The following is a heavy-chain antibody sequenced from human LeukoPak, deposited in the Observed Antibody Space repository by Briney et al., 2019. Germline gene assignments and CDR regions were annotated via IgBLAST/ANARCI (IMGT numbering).Heavy chain of an antibody. Sequence: GGSLRLSCAASGFTFSSYGMHWVRQAPGKGLEWVAVISYDGSNKYHADSVKGRFTISRDNSKNTLYLQMNSLRAEDTAVYYCAKGQQWLVHPEFDYWGQGTLVTVSS. CDR3: AKGQQWLVHPEFDY. D-gene: IGHD6-19*01. CDR1: GFTFSSYG. J-gene: IGHJ4*02. V-gene: IGHV3-30*18. CDR2: ISYDGSNK.